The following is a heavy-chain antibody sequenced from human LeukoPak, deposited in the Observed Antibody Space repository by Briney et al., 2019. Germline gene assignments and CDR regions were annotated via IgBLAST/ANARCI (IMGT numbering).Heavy chain of an antibody. J-gene: IGHJ3*02. CDR1: GGSISSSSYY. V-gene: IGHV4-39*01. CDR2: IYYSGST. Sequence: SETLSLTCTVSGGSISSSSYYWGWIRQPPGKGLEWIGSIYYSGSTYYNPSLKSRVTISVDTSKNQFSLKLSSVTAADTAVYYCARHNLGRRYFDGQDAFDIWGQGTMVTVSS. CDR3: ARHNLGRRYFDGQDAFDI. D-gene: IGHD3-9*01.